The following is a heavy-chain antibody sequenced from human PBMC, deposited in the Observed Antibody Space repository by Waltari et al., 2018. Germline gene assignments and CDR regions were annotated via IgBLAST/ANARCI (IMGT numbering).Heavy chain of an antibody. D-gene: IGHD2-2*01. Sequence: EAQLVASGVGLVQPGGSLRLPFVASGSNFPGHWLTWGRRAPGKGLEWVANIKWDGSATWYAESLSGRFIISRDNARSSLFLQINSPSAEDTAIYYCARDQGGASSRWGQGTPVFVSS. CDR3: ARDQGGASSR. CDR2: IKWDGSAT. CDR1: GSNFPGHW. V-gene: IGHV3-7*03. J-gene: IGHJ1*01.